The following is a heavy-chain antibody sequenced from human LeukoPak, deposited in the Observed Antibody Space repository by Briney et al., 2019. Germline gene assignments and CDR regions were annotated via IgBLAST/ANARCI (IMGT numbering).Heavy chain of an antibody. V-gene: IGHV3-48*04. Sequence: GGSLRLSCAASGFTFSSYSMNWVRQAPGKGLEWVSYISSSSSTIYYADSVKGRFTISRDNAKNSLYLQMNSLRAEDTAVYYCAIFNGDYGVSFMDVWGQGTTVTVSS. CDR3: AIFNGDYGVSFMDV. CDR2: ISSSSSTI. CDR1: GFTFSSYS. J-gene: IGHJ6*02. D-gene: IGHD4-17*01.